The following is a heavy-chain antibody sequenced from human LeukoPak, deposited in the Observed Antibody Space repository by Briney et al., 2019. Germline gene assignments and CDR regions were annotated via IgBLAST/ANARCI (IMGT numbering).Heavy chain of an antibody. V-gene: IGHV4-59*01. CDR1: GGSISTYY. CDR2: IHYSGGT. D-gene: IGHD5-18*01. Sequence: SETLSLTCTVSGGSISTYYWSWVRQPPGKGLEWIGYIHYSGGTNYNPSLKSRLTISVDTSKNQFSLMLSSVIAADTAVYYCARGMAGYSYAYAGYWGQGTLVTVSS. J-gene: IGHJ4*02. CDR3: ARGMAGYSYAYAGY.